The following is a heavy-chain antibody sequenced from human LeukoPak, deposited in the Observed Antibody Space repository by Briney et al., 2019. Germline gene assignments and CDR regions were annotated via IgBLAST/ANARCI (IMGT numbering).Heavy chain of an antibody. J-gene: IGHJ6*03. CDR2: INHSGST. D-gene: IGHD4-17*01. Sequence: PSETLSLTCAVSGGSLSGYYWTWIRQPPGKGLEWIGEINHSGSTNYNPSLKSRVTISVDTSKNQFSLKLSSVTAADTAVYYCARPRATVTTDYYYYMDVWGKGTTVTISS. CDR3: ARPRATVTTDYYYYMDV. V-gene: IGHV4-34*01. CDR1: GGSLSGYY.